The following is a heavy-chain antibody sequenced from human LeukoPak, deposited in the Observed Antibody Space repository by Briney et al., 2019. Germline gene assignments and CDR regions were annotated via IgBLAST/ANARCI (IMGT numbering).Heavy chain of an antibody. D-gene: IGHD6-19*01. CDR2: INHSGST. CDR1: GGSFSGYY. J-gene: IGHJ4*02. CDR3: AREGGIAVAGPAD. V-gene: IGHV4-34*01. Sequence: SETLSLTCAVYGGSFSGYYWSWIRQPPGKGLEWIGEINHSGSTNYNPSLKSRVTISVDTSKNQFSLKLSSVTAADTAVYYCAREGGIAVAGPADWGQGTLVTVSS.